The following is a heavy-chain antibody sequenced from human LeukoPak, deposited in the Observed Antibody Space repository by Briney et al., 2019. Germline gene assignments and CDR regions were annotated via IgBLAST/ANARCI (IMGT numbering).Heavy chain of an antibody. D-gene: IGHD3-22*01. J-gene: IGHJ6*03. CDR3: ARRSSGPLYYYYYYMDV. Sequence: GRSLRLSCAASGFIFSSYTMHWVRQAPGKGLVWVSRINSDGSSTSYADSVKGRFTISRDNAKNTLYLQMNSLRAEDTAVYYCARRSSGPLYYYYYYMDVWGKGTTVTVSS. CDR1: GFIFSSYT. V-gene: IGHV3-74*01. CDR2: INSDGSST.